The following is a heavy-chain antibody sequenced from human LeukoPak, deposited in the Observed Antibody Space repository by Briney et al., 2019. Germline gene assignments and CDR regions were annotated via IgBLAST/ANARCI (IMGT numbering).Heavy chain of an antibody. D-gene: IGHD3-10*01. J-gene: IGHJ4*02. CDR2: LYSDGGRT. Sequence: GGSLRLSCAASGFTFRSYWMHWVRQYPGKGLVWLSRLYSDGGRTTYADSVKGRFTISGDNAKNTLYLQMNGLRAEDTAVYYCARIADYGSGFELWGQGTLVTVSS. CDR3: ARIADYGSGFEL. CDR1: GFTFRSYW. V-gene: IGHV3-74*01.